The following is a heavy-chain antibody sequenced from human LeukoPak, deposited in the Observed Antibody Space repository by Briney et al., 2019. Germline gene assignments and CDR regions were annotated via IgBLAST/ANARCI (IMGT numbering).Heavy chain of an antibody. CDR3: AIRYYGSGSYRY. CDR1: GFTFSNYA. Sequence: GGSLILSCAASGFTFSNYAMSGVRQAPGKGLEWVSAISGSGGSTYYADSVKGRFTISRDNSKNTLYLQMNSLRAEDTAVYYCAIRYYGSGSYRYWGQGTLVTVSS. V-gene: IGHV3-23*01. CDR2: ISGSGGST. J-gene: IGHJ4*02. D-gene: IGHD3-10*01.